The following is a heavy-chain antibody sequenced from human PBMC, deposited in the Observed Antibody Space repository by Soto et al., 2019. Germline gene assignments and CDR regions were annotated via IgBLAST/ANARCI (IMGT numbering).Heavy chain of an antibody. J-gene: IGHJ6*02. D-gene: IGHD4-17*01. CDR2: ISWNGGEI. Sequence: EVELVESGGGLVQPGRSLRLSCVASGFTFDDYAMHWVRQAPGKGLEWVSGISWNGGEIDYADSIKGRFTISRDNTKNSLFLQMNSLRADDTALYYCAKDGDSDLEGTILGAADVWGQGTTVTVSS. CDR3: AKDGDSDLEGTILGAADV. V-gene: IGHV3-9*01. CDR1: GFTFDDYA.